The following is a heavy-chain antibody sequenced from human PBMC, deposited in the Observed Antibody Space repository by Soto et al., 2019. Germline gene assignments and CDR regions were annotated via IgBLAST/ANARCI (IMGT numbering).Heavy chain of an antibody. D-gene: IGHD2-2*01. Sequence: VQLLESGGGLVQPGGSLRLSCAASGFTFSSYAMAWVRQAPGKGLEWVSAISGSGGSTYYADSVKGRFTISRDNSKNSLYLQMSSLRAEDTAVYYCAKDPSFTPGGWFDPWGQGTLVTVSS. CDR1: GFTFSSYA. J-gene: IGHJ5*02. CDR3: AKDPSFTPGGWFDP. CDR2: ISGSGGST. V-gene: IGHV3-23*01.